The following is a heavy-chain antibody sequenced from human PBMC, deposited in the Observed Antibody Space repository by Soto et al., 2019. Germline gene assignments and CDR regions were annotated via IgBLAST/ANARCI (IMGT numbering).Heavy chain of an antibody. D-gene: IGHD3-22*01. CDR1: GYSFTSYW. Sequence: GESLKISCKGSGYSFTSYWIGWVRQMPGKGLEWMGIIYPGDSDTRYSPSFQGQVTISADKSISTAYLQWSGLKASDTAMYYCASQITMIDHDAFDICGQGTMVPVSS. CDR3: ASQITMIDHDAFDI. CDR2: IYPGDSDT. J-gene: IGHJ3*02. V-gene: IGHV5-51*01.